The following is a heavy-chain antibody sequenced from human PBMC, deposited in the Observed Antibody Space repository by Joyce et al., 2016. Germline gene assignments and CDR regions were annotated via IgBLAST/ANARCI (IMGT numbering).Heavy chain of an antibody. Sequence: EVQLVESGGGLVQPGGSLRLSCAASGFTFSSYWMYWVRKAPGKGLGWVSRINSEGSSTTYADSVKGRFTISRDNAKNTLYLQMNSLRAEDTAVYYCARLRRWSGPSDCWGQGTLVTVSS. CDR1: GFTFSSYW. D-gene: IGHD4-23*01. CDR2: INSEGSST. CDR3: ARLRRWSGPSDC. J-gene: IGHJ4*02. V-gene: IGHV3-74*03.